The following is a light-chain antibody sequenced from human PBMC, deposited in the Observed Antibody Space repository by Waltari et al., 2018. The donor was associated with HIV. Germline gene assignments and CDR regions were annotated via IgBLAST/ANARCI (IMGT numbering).Light chain of an antibody. J-gene: IGKJ2*01. CDR2: AVS. Sequence: DIQITPSPSSLSASVGDRVTITCRASQSVTSYLNWYQHKPGKAPKLLISAVSKLQSGVPSRFSGDASATDFTLTISSLQPEDLATYFCLQTYTTPYTFGQGTILEIK. CDR3: LQTYTTPYT. V-gene: IGKV1-39*01. CDR1: QSVTSY.